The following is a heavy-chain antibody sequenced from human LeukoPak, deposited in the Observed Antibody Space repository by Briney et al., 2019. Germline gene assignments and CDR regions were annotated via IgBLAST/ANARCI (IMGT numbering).Heavy chain of an antibody. D-gene: IGHD1-26*01. J-gene: IGHJ4*02. CDR3: ARVASGSYYYPFDY. CDR2: IYSGGST. Sequence: GGSLRLSCAASGFTVGSNYMSWVRQAPGKGLEWVSVIYSGGSTYYADSVKGRFTISRDNSKNTLYLQMNSLRAEDTAVYYCARVASGSYYYPFDYWGQGTLVTVSS. CDR1: GFTVGSNY. V-gene: IGHV3-53*01.